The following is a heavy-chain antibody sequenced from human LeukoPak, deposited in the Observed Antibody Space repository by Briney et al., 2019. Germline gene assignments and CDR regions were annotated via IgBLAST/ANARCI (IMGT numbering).Heavy chain of an antibody. CDR2: ISSSSSYI. CDR3: ARDGGTGFSTNDAFDI. Sequence: PGGSLRLSCAASGFTFSDYYMNWVRQAPGKGLEWVSSISSSSSYIYYADSVKGRFTISRGNAKNSLYLQMNSLRAEDTAVYYCARDGGTGFSTNDAFDIWGQGTMVTVSS. D-gene: IGHD2-2*01. CDR1: GFTFSDYY. V-gene: IGHV3-21*01. J-gene: IGHJ3*02.